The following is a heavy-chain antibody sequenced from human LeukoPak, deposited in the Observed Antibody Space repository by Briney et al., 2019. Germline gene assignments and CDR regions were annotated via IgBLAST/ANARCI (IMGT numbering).Heavy chain of an antibody. CDR1: GFSFSSYE. V-gene: IGHV3-48*03. Sequence: GGSLRLSCAASGFSFSSYEMNWVRQAPGKGLEWVSYISGSGSTIYYPDSVKGRFTISRDNAKNSLYLQMNSLRAEDTAVYYCARGSIWKTTVTTGYWGQGTLVTVSS. CDR3: ARGSIWKTTVTTGY. CDR2: ISGSGSTI. J-gene: IGHJ4*02. D-gene: IGHD4-17*01.